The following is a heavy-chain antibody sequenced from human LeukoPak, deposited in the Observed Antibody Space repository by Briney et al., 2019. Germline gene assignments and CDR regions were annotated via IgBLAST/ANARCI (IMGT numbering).Heavy chain of an antibody. V-gene: IGHV4-30-2*01. D-gene: IGHD5-18*01. CDR2: IYHSGST. CDR1: GGSISSGGYY. CDR3: AREPTSRYSYEVLFDY. Sequence: SQTLSLTCTVSGGSISSGGYYWSWIRQPPGKGLEWIGYIYHSGSTYYNPSLKSRVTISVDRSKNQLSLKLCSVTAADPAVYYCAREPTSRYSYEVLFDYWGQGTLVTVSS. J-gene: IGHJ4*02.